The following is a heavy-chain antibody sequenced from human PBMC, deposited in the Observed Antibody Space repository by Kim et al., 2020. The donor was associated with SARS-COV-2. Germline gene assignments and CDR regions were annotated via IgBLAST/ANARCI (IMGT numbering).Heavy chain of an antibody. CDR3: ARARNTLLRGAPKAFDI. CDR2: IYPGDSDT. Sequence: GESLKISCKGSGYSFTTYWIGWVRQMPGKGLEWMGIIYPGDSDTRYSPSFQGQVTISADKSISTAYLQWSSLKASDTAMYYCARARNTLLRGAPKAFDIWGQGTKVTVSS. D-gene: IGHD3-10*01. J-gene: IGHJ3*02. CDR1: GYSFTTYW. V-gene: IGHV5-51*01.